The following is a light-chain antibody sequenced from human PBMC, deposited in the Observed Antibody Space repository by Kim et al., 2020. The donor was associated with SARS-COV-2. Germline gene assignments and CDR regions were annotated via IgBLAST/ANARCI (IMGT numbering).Light chain of an antibody. CDR2: AAS. V-gene: IGKV1-8*01. J-gene: IGKJ1*01. CDR1: QGISSY. Sequence: AIRMTQSPSSFSASTGDRVTITCRASQGISSYLAWYQQKPGKAPKLLIYAASTLQTGVPSRFSGSGSGTDFTLTISCLQSEDFATYYCQHYYSYPPTFGQGTKVDIK. CDR3: QHYYSYPPT.